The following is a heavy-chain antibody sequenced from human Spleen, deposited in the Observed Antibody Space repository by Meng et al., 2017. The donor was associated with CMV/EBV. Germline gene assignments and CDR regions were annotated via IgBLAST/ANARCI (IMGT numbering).Heavy chain of an antibody. Sequence: GSLRLSCAVYGGSFSGYYWSWIRQPPGKGLEWIGEINHSGSTNYNPSLKSRVTISVDTSKNQFSLKLSSVTAADTAVYYCARGGHSSPFDYWGQGTLVTVSS. D-gene: IGHD6-19*01. J-gene: IGHJ4*02. CDR3: ARGGHSSPFDY. CDR2: INHSGST. V-gene: IGHV4-34*01. CDR1: GGSFSGYY.